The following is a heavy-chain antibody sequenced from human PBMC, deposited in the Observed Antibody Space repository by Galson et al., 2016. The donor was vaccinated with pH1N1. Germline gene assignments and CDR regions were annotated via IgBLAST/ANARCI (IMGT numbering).Heavy chain of an antibody. Sequence: SETLSLTCAVFGGSFSNYQWTWIRQSPGKGPEWIGEISHTGSTNYNPSLWSRLTISIDTSKSQFSLSLRSVSAADTGIYYCARRGRWQQMGFWGQGTPVSVSS. CDR2: ISHTGST. CDR1: GGSFSNYQ. D-gene: IGHD5-24*01. J-gene: IGHJ4*02. CDR3: ARRGRWQQMGF. V-gene: IGHV4-34*01.